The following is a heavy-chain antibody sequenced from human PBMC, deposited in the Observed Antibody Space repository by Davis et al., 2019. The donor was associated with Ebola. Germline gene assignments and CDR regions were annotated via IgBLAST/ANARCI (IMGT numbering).Heavy chain of an antibody. Sequence: PGGSLRLSCAASGFTFSSYAMSWVRQAPGKGLEWVSAISGSGGSTYYADSVKGRFTISRDNSKNTLYLQMNSLRAEDTAVYYCAKGRYGSGKRGMDVWGQGTTVTVSS. CDR1: GFTFSSYA. J-gene: IGHJ6*02. CDR3: AKGRYGSGKRGMDV. D-gene: IGHD3-10*01. V-gene: IGHV3-23*01. CDR2: ISGSGGST.